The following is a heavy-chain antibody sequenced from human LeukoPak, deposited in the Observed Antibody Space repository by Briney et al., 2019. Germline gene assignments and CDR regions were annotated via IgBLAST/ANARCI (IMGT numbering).Heavy chain of an antibody. V-gene: IGHV4-34*01. CDR1: GGSFSGDY. Sequence: TSETLSLTCAVYGGSFSGDYWSWVRQPPGKGLEWNGEINHSGSTNYNPSLKSRVTISVDTSPNQFSLKLSSVTAADTAVYDRTSGGFVVVTASTRLAYYMDVRGKGITVSVSS. CDR2: INHSGST. CDR3: TSGGFVVVTASTRLAYYMDV. J-gene: IGHJ6*03. D-gene: IGHD2-21*02.